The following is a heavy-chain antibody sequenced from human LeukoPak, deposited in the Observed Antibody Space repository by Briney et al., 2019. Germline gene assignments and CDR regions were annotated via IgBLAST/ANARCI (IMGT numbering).Heavy chain of an antibody. V-gene: IGHV3-74*01. Sequence: GGSLRLSCEASGFTLSTYWMSWVRQAPGKGLVWVSRINGDGSTTSYADSVKGRFTISRDNAKNTLYLQMNSLRAEDTAVYYCARRNYWGQGTLVTVSS. CDR3: ARRNY. CDR1: GFTLSTYW. J-gene: IGHJ4*02. CDR2: INGDGSTT.